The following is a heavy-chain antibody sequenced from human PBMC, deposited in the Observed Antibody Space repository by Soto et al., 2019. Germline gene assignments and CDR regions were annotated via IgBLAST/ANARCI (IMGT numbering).Heavy chain of an antibody. CDR3: AKDPVVPAPPVENRYYYYGMDV. CDR1: GFTFSSYA. Sequence: EVQLLESGGGLVQPGGSLRLSCAASGFTFSSYAMSWVRQAPGKGLEWVSAISGSGGSTYYADSVKGRFTISRDNSKNTLYLQMISLRAEDTAVYYCAKDPVVPAPPVENRYYYYGMDVWGQGTTVTVSS. CDR2: ISGSGGST. V-gene: IGHV3-23*01. J-gene: IGHJ6*02. D-gene: IGHD2-2*01.